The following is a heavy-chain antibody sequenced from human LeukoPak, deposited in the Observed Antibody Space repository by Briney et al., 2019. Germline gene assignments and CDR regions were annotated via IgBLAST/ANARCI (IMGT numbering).Heavy chain of an antibody. J-gene: IGHJ4*02. Sequence: PGGSLRLSCAASGFRFGDYWMTWARHVPGKGLEWVANIKQDGAEKHYAESVEGRFIISRDNAKNPLYLEMDSLKVEDTAVYYCARVGAWDLQRVFDYWGQGTLVTVSS. CDR3: ARVGAWDLQRVFDY. D-gene: IGHD1-26*01. CDR2: IKQDGAEK. V-gene: IGHV3-7*01. CDR1: GFRFGDYW.